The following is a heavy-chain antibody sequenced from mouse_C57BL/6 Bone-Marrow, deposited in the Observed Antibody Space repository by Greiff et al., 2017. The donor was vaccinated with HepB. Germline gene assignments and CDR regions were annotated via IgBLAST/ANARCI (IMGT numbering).Heavy chain of an antibody. V-gene: IGHV5-16*01. CDR2: INYDGSST. CDR3: ARDNDDFFFDY. Sequence: EVKVVESEGGLVQPGSSMKLSCTASGFTFSDYYMAWVRQVPEKGLEWVANINYDGSSTYYLDSLKSRFIISRDNAKNILYLQMSSLKSEDTATYYCARDNDDFFFDYWGQGTTLTVSS. CDR1: GFTFSDYY. D-gene: IGHD2-12*01. J-gene: IGHJ2*01.